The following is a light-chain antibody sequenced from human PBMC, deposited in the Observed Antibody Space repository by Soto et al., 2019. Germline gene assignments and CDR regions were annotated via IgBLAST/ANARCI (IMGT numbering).Light chain of an antibody. V-gene: IGKV3-15*01. CDR2: GAS. J-gene: IGKJ1*01. Sequence: EIVMTQSPATLSVSPGERAILSCRASQSVSSNLAWYQQKPGQAPRLLIYGASTRATGISARFSGSGSGTEFTLTISSLQSEGFAVYYCQQYNNWWTFGQGTKVDIK. CDR3: QQYNNWWT. CDR1: QSVSSN.